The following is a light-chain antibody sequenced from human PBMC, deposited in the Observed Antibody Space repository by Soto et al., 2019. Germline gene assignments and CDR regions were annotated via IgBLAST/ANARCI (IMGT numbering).Light chain of an antibody. Sequence: QSVLTQPASVSGSPGQSITISCTGTSSDVGGYNYVSWYQQHPGKAPKLMIYEVSNRPSGVSNRFSGSKSGNTASLTISGLQAEDAAGYYCCSYAGSYTLIFGGGTKLTVL. V-gene: IGLV2-14*01. CDR2: EVS. J-gene: IGLJ2*01. CDR3: CSYAGSYTLI. CDR1: SSDVGGYNY.